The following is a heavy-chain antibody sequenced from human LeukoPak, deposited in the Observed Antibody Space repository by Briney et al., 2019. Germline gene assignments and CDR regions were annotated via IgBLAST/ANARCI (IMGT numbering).Heavy chain of an antibody. Sequence: GESLKISCKCSGFDFTAYGIAWVRQAPGQGLEWMGWINPNSGGTNYAQKFQGRVTMTRDTSISTAYMELSRLRSDDTAVYYCAMEYCSGGSCYHFDYWGQGTLVTVSS. CDR1: GFDFTAYG. J-gene: IGHJ4*02. V-gene: IGHV1-2*02. CDR2: INPNSGGT. D-gene: IGHD2-15*01. CDR3: AMEYCSGGSCYHFDY.